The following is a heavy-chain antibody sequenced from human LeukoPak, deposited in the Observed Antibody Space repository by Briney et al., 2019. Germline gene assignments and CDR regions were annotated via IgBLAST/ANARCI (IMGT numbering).Heavy chain of an antibody. CDR1: GGSISSGSYY. J-gene: IGHJ4*02. Sequence: PSETLSLTCTVSGGSISSGSYYWSWIRQPAGKGLEWIGRIYTSGSTYYNPSLKSRVTISVDTSKNQFSLKLSSVTAADTAVYYCARGAVAGTFDYWGQGTLVTASS. CDR3: ARGAVAGTFDY. CDR2: IYTSGST. D-gene: IGHD6-19*01. V-gene: IGHV4-61*02.